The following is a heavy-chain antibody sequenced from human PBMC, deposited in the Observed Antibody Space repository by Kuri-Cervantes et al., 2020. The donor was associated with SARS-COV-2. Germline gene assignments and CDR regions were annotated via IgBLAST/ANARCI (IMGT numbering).Heavy chain of an antibody. CDR2: IWYDGSNK. V-gene: IGHV3-33*08. CDR1: GFSFSSYG. Sequence: GESLKISCEASGFSFSSYGMHWVRQAPGKGLEWVAVIWYDGSNKYYADSVKGRFTISRDNSKNTLYLQMNSLRAEDTAVYYCATEGGIDDPFDYWGQGTLVTVFS. D-gene: IGHD3-3*01. J-gene: IGHJ4*02. CDR3: ATEGGIDDPFDY.